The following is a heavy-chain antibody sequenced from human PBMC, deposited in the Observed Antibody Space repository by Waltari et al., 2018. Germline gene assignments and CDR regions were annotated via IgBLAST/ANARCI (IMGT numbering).Heavy chain of an antibody. D-gene: IGHD6-13*01. CDR3: ARAYSSSWYVVANYYYYMDV. CDR1: GGSISSYY. CDR2: IYYSGST. V-gene: IGHV4-59*01. J-gene: IGHJ6*03. Sequence: QVQLQESGPGLVKPSATLSLTCTVSGGSISSYYWSWIRQPPGKGLEWIGYIYYSGSTNYNPSLKSRVTISVDTSKNQFSLKLSSVTAADTAVYYCARAYSSSWYVVANYYYYMDVWGKGTTVTVSS.